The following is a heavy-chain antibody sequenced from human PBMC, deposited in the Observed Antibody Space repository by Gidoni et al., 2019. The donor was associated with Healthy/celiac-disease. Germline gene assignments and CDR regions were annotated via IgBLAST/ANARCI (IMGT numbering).Heavy chain of an antibody. D-gene: IGHD7-27*01. Sequence: EVQLVESGGGLVQPGGSLRLSCAASGFTVSSNYMSWVRQAPGKGLEWVSVIYSGGSTYYADSVKGRFTISRHNSKNTLYLQMNSLRAEDTAVYYCARLPPNSGEDYYYGMDVWGQGTTVTVSS. CDR1: GFTVSSNY. CDR3: ARLPPNSGEDYYYGMDV. CDR2: IYSGGST. V-gene: IGHV3-53*04. J-gene: IGHJ6*02.